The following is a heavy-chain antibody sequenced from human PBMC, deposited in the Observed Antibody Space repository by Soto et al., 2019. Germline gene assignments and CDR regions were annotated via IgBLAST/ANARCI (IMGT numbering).Heavy chain of an antibody. CDR1: GYTFSSYD. V-gene: IGHV1-8*01. D-gene: IGHD3-22*01. CDR3: ARGYYDRTGYYPIDY. J-gene: IGHJ4*02. CDR2: MNANSGNT. Sequence: ASVKVSCKASGYTFSSYDIHWVRLATGQGLEWMGWMNANSGNTGSAQRFQGRVTMTWNTATSTAYMEMSRMRSDDTAVHYCARGYYDRTGYYPIDYWGPGTLVTVSS.